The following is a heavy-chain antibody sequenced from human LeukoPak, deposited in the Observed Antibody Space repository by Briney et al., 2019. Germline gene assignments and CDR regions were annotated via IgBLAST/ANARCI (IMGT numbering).Heavy chain of an antibody. V-gene: IGHV4-38-2*02. J-gene: IGHJ4*02. CDR2: IYHSGST. D-gene: IGHD2-2*01. CDR1: GYSISSGYY. Sequence: SETLSFTCTVSGYSISSGYYWGWIRQPPGKGLEWIGSIYHSGSTYYNPSLKSRVTISVDTSKNQFSLKLSSVTAADTAVYYCARDRTRAFDYWGQGTLVTVSS. CDR3: ARDRTRAFDY.